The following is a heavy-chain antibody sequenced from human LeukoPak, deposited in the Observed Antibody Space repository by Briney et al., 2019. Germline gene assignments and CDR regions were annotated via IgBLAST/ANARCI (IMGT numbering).Heavy chain of an antibody. Sequence: SETLSLTCTVSGGSIRSSYWNWIRQPPGKGLEWIGYIYYTGTTNYNPSLKSRVTISVDTSKNQFSLKLSSLTAADTAVYYCASPLGDYYYYMDVWGKGTTVTVSS. V-gene: IGHV4-59*01. CDR2: IYYTGTT. CDR3: ASPLGDYYYYMDV. J-gene: IGHJ6*03. CDR1: GGSIRSSY.